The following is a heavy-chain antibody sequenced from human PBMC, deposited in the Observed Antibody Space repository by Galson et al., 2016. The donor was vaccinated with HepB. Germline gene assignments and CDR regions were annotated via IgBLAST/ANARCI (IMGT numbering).Heavy chain of an antibody. J-gene: IGHJ2*01. D-gene: IGHD6-19*01. CDR2: LYPDGRT. Sequence: CAASGFSVSGNYMSWVRQAPGKGLEWVSVLYPDGRTYYGDSVKDRFTISRDNSKNILFLQMNSLRAEDTAVYYCAKNSGWYGNGYFDLWGRGTLLTVSS. CDR3: AKNSGWYGNGYFDL. V-gene: IGHV3-66*01. CDR1: GFSVSGNY.